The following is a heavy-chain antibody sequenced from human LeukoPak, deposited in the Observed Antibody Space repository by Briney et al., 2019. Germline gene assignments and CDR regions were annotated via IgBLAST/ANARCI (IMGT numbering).Heavy chain of an antibody. CDR3: ASRVRDSSGYYQGYWYFDL. Sequence: GGSLRLSCAASGFTFSSYWMHWARQAPGKGLVWVSRINSDGSSTSYADSVKGRFTISRDNAKNTLYLQMNSLRAEDTAVYYCASRVRDSSGYYQGYWYFDLWGRGTLVTVSS. V-gene: IGHV3-74*01. J-gene: IGHJ2*01. CDR1: GFTFSSYW. D-gene: IGHD3-22*01. CDR2: INSDGSST.